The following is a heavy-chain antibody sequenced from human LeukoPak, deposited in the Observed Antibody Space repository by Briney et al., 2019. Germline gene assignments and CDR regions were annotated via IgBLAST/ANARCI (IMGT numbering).Heavy chain of an antibody. CDR3: ARAVGATRRGVDY. J-gene: IGHJ4*02. D-gene: IGHD1-26*01. V-gene: IGHV3-33*01. CDR2: IWYDGSNK. Sequence: GGSLRLSCAASGFTFSSYGMDWVRQAPGKGLEWVAVIWYDGSNKYYADSVKGRFTISRDNSKNTLYLQMNSLRAEDTAVYYCARAVGATRRGVDYWGQGTLVTVSS. CDR1: GFTFSSYG.